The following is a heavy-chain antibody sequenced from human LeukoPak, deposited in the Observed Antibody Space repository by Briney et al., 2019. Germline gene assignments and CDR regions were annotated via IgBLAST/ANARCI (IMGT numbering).Heavy chain of an antibody. CDR2: IIPIFSAS. CDR3: ARGRREPEAGSGIDYYYYYMDV. J-gene: IGHJ6*03. Sequence: SVKVSCKASGGTFSSYAISWVRQAPGHGLEWMGGIIPIFSASKYAQKFQGRVTITTDDSTSTAYMELSSLRSEDTAVYYCARGRREPEAGSGIDYYYYYMDVWGKGTTVTVSS. D-gene: IGHD6-19*01. V-gene: IGHV1-69*05. CDR1: GGTFSSYA.